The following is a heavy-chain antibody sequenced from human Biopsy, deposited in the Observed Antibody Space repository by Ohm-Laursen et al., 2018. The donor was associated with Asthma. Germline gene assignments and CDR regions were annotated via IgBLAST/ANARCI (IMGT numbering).Heavy chain of an antibody. CDR2: TNERGVT. CDR1: RGSFRGYV. Sequence: GTLSLTCAYRGSFRGYVWTWIRQPPGKGLEWIGETNERGVTNNNPSLKSRVIISIDTYWNRVSLKLTSVTAADTAVYYCARGPELDVWGQGTTVTVSS. V-gene: IGHV4-34*01. CDR3: ARGPELDV. J-gene: IGHJ6*02.